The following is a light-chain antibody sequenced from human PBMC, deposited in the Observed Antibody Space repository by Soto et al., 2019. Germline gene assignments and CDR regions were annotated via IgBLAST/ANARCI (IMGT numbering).Light chain of an antibody. V-gene: IGKV1-5*03. CDR3: QLYSTYPYI. CDR2: KAS. Sequence: DIQMTKSPSTLSACVGDRVTITCRASQSINRWLAWYQQKPGKAPKLLIYKASTLESGVPSRFSGGGIGTEFSLSISSLQPDDFATYYCQLYSTYPYILGQGTKVDIK. J-gene: IGKJ2*01. CDR1: QSINRW.